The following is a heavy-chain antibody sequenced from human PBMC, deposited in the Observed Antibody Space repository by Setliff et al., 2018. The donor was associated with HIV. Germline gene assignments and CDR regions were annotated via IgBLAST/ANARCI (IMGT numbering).Heavy chain of an antibody. V-gene: IGHV4-4*08. D-gene: IGHD2-15*01. CDR2: VDTRGYA. Sequence: SETLSLTCTVSGVSSSSYHWSWLRQSPEKGLEWIGYVDTRGYAYYNPFFESRGTISRDMSKNQFPLRLTSVTAADTAVYYCVTGRDAYKTGYWGQGILVTVSS. CDR3: VTGRDAYKTGY. CDR1: GVSSSSYH. J-gene: IGHJ4*02.